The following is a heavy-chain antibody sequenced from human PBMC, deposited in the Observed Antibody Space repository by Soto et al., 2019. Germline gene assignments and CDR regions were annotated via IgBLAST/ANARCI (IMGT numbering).Heavy chain of an antibody. CDR1: GFTVSNNY. V-gene: IGHV3-53*01. J-gene: IGHJ6*02. D-gene: IGHD3-16*01. CDR3: ARYYDYRGGTSGGMDV. Sequence: DVQVVESGGGLIQPGGSLRLSCAASGFTVSNNYMSWVRQGPGKGLEWVSTIYRGDSTYYADSVKGRFTISRDNSKNTLYLLMNSLRTEDTAVYYCARYYDYRGGTSGGMDVWGQGTTVPVSS. CDR2: IYRGDST.